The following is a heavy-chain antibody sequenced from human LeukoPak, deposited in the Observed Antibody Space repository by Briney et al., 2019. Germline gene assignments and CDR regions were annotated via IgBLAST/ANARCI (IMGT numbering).Heavy chain of an antibody. CDR2: IYTSGST. V-gene: IGHV4-4*07. CDR3: ARLSADSSSSRGFDY. Sequence: SETLSLTCTVSGASTSSYYWTWIRQPAGKGLEWIGRIYTSGSTNYNPSLKSRVAMSVDTSKNQFSLKLSSVTAADTAVYYCARLSADSSSSRGFDYWGQGTLVTVSS. CDR1: GASTSSYY. D-gene: IGHD2-2*01. J-gene: IGHJ4*02.